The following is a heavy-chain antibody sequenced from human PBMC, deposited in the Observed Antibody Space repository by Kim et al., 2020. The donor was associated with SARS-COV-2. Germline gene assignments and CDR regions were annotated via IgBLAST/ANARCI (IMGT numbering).Heavy chain of an antibody. D-gene: IGHD3-10*01. J-gene: IGHJ4*02. Sequence: SVKGRFTISRDNAKNSLYLQMNSLRAEDTAVYYCARIGNTYYYGSGSYGYWGQGTLVTVSS. V-gene: IGHV3-11*06. CDR3: ARIGNTYYYGSGSYGY.